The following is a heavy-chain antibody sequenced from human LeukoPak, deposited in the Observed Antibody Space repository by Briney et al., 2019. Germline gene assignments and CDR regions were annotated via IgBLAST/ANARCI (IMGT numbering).Heavy chain of an antibody. CDR3: ARPRGYSYGNIDY. CDR2: IYSGGST. J-gene: IGHJ4*02. CDR1: GGSVSSSSYY. D-gene: IGHD5-18*01. Sequence: SETLSLTCTVSGGSVSSSSYYWGWIRQPPGEGLEWIGSIYSGGSTYYKPSLKSRITISVDTSKNHFSLKLSSVTAADTAVYYCARPRGYSYGNIDYWGQGTLVTVSS. V-gene: IGHV4-39*02.